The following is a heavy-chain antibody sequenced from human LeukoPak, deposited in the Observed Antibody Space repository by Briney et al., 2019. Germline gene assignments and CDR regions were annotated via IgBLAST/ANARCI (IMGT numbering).Heavy chain of an antibody. Sequence: TASETLSLTCTVSGGSISSYYWSWIRQPPGKGLEWIGYIYYSGSTNYNPSLKSRVTISVDTSKNQFSLKLSFVTAADTAVYYCARDPYGLGSYYYSGMDVWGQGTTVTVSS. J-gene: IGHJ6*02. V-gene: IGHV4-59*01. CDR3: ARDPYGLGSYYYSGMDV. CDR2: IYYSGST. CDR1: GGSISSYY. D-gene: IGHD3-10*01.